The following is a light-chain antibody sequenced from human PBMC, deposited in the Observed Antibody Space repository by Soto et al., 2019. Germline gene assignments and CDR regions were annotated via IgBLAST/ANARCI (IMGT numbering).Light chain of an antibody. CDR1: QSVSITY. J-gene: IGKJ1*01. Sequence: EIVLTQSPGTLSLSPGERATLSCRASQSVSITYLAWYQQKPGQAPRLLIYGASSRATGIPDRFSGSGSGTDFTLTISRMEPEDFAVYYCQQFSSTPSWTFGQGTKVDI. CDR3: QQFSSTPSWT. CDR2: GAS. V-gene: IGKV3-20*01.